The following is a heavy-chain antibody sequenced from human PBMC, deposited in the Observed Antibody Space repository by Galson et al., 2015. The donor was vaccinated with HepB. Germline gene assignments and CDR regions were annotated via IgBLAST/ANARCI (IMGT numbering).Heavy chain of an antibody. V-gene: IGHV3-30*04. CDR2: ISYDGSNK. Sequence: SLRLSCAASGFTFSSYAMHWVRQAPGKGLEWVAVISYDGSNKYYADSVKGRFTISRDNSKNTLYLQMNSLRAEDTAVYYCAREPDGIAVAGTGLGCVDYWGQGTLVTVSS. D-gene: IGHD6-19*01. CDR1: GFTFSSYA. CDR3: AREPDGIAVAGTGLGCVDY. J-gene: IGHJ4*02.